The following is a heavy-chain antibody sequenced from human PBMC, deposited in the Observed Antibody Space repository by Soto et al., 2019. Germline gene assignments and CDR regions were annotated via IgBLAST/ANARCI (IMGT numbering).Heavy chain of an antibody. J-gene: IGHJ4*02. V-gene: IGHV3-23*01. Sequence: PGGSLRLSCAASGFTFSTFDMSWVRQPPGKGLEWVSVISGRDDSANYADSVKGRFTISKDKSSNTLYLQMNNLRAEDTAVYYCAKDRAWDHTAMVTLGYWGQGTLVTVSS. CDR2: ISGRDDSA. CDR1: GFTFSTFD. D-gene: IGHD5-18*01. CDR3: AKDRAWDHTAMVTLGY.